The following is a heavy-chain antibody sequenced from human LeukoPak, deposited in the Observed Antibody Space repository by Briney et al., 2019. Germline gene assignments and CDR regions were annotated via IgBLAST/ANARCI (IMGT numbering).Heavy chain of an antibody. CDR3: AKLKGSGSQYGGVQFDQ. CDR2: ISGSGGST. J-gene: IGHJ4*02. D-gene: IGHD3-10*01. CDR1: GFTLSSYA. V-gene: IGHV3-23*01. Sequence: GGSLRLSCAASGFTLSSYAMSWVRQAPGKGLEWVSTISGSGGSTNDADSVKGRFTISRDNSKNTLYLQMNSLRVEDTAVYYCAKLKGSGSQYGGVQFDQWGQGTLVTVSS.